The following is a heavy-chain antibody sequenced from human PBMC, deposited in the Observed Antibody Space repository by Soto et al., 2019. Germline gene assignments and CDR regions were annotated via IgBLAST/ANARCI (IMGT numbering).Heavy chain of an antibody. CDR1: GFPFSDFA. J-gene: IGHJ4*02. V-gene: IGHV3-48*01. Sequence: EVLLVESGGGLVQPGGSLRLSCAGSGFPFSDFAMNWVGLSPGKGLEWVAYIQGYTGIVHYADSVKGRFTISRDAGKNSLFLQMNSLRAEDTAVYFCVRDPEALDYWGQGTLVNVSS. CDR2: IQGYTGIV. CDR3: VRDPEALDY.